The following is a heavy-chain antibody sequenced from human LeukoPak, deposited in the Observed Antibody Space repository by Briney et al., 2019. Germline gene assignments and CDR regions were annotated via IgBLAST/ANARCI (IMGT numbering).Heavy chain of an antibody. CDR2: ISAYNGNT. J-gene: IGHJ4*02. Sequence: ASVKVSCKASGYTFTSYGISWVRQAPGQGLEWMRWISAYNGNTNYAQKLQGRVTMTTDTSTSTAYMELRSLRSDDTAVYYCARDWGGYCSGGSCYIFDYWGQGTLVTVSS. CDR3: ARDWGGYCSGGSCYIFDY. V-gene: IGHV1-18*01. CDR1: GYTFTSYG. D-gene: IGHD2-15*01.